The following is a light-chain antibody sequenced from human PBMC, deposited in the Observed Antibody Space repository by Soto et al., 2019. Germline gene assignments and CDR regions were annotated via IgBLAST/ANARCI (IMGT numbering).Light chain of an antibody. V-gene: IGKV3-11*01. CDR2: DTY. Sequence: EIVLTQSPATLSLSPGGRGTLSCRASQSVNNYLGWYQQKPGQPPRLLIYDTYRRATGVPARFSGSGSGTDFTLTISSLEPEDFAVYYCQQRTNWRGTFGQGTKVESK. CDR1: QSVNNY. J-gene: IGKJ1*01. CDR3: QQRTNWRGT.